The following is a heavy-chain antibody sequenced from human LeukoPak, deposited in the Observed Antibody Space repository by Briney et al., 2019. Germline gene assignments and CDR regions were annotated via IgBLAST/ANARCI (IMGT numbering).Heavy chain of an antibody. CDR1: GFSFSDAW. J-gene: IGHJ4*02. CDR2: VKSESDGGTI. CDR3: NTDFDY. Sequence: GGSLRLSCATSGFSFSDAWMSWVRQAPGKGLEWVARVKSESDGGTIDYAAPVKGRFSISRDDSRKMVFLQMNSLETEDTGVYYCNTDFDYWGQGTLVTVSS. V-gene: IGHV3-15*05.